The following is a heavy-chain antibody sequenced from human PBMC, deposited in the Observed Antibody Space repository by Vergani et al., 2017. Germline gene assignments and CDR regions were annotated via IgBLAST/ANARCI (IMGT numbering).Heavy chain of an antibody. D-gene: IGHD3-3*02. V-gene: IGHV3-23*01. CDR1: GFTFSSYA. Sequence: EVQLLESGGGLVQPGGSLRPSCAASGFTFSSYAMSWVRQAPGKGLEWVSAISGSGGSTYYADSVKGRFTISRDNSKNTLYLQMNSLRAEDTAVYYCAKDIRVSVAAFDIWGQGTMVTVSS. CDR3: AKDIRVSVAAFDI. CDR2: ISGSGGST. J-gene: IGHJ3*02.